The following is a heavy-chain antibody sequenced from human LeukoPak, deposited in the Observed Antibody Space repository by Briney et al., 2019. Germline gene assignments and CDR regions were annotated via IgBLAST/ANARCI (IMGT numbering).Heavy chain of an antibody. CDR2: INPNSGGT. J-gene: IGHJ2*01. Sequence: VASVKVSCKASGYTFTGDYMHWVRQAPGQGLEWMGWINPNSGGTNYAQKFQGRVTMTRDTSITTAYMELSRLSSDDTAVYYCARHPGKVTNDWYFDLWGRGTLVTVSS. D-gene: IGHD4-23*01. V-gene: IGHV1-2*02. CDR3: ARHPGKVTNDWYFDL. CDR1: GYTFTGDY.